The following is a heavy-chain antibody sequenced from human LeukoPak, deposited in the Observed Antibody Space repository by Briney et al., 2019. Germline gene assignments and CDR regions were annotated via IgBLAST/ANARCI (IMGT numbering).Heavy chain of an antibody. D-gene: IGHD3-22*01. Sequence: GGSLRLSCAASGFTFSDYYMCWIRQAPGKGPEWVSYISGSGGTIWYSDSVKGRFTISRDNAKNSLYLQMNSLRAEDTAVYYCARDTDYDSRGGEPDYWGQGALVTVSS. CDR3: ARDTDYDSRGGEPDY. J-gene: IGHJ4*02. CDR2: ISGSGGTI. V-gene: IGHV3-11*04. CDR1: GFTFSDYY.